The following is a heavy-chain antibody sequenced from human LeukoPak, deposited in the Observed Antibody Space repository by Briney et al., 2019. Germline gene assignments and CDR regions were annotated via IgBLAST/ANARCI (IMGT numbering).Heavy chain of an antibody. CDR2: INLNSGGT. D-gene: IGHD2-21*01. CDR3: ASWAGGNADVAAFDY. V-gene: IGHV1-2*02. J-gene: IGHJ4*02. Sequence: GASVTVSCKASVYSFTRYYMHWMRRAPGQGLEWMGWINLNSGGTNYAQKFQGRVAMTRDTSISTAYMELSRLRSDDTAVYYCASWAGGNADVAAFDYWGQGTLVTVSS. CDR1: VYSFTRYY.